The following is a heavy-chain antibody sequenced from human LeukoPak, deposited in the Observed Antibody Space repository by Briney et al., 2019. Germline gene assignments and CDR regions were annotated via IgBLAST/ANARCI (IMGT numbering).Heavy chain of an antibody. Sequence: ASVKVSCKASGYAFTGYYMHWVRQAPGQGLEWMGWINPNSGGTNYAQKFQGRVTMTRDTSISTAYMELSRLRSDDTAVYYCARVGYCSRTSCYGWFDPWGQGTLVTVSS. V-gene: IGHV1-2*02. D-gene: IGHD2-2*01. J-gene: IGHJ5*02. CDR3: ARVGYCSRTSCYGWFDP. CDR2: INPNSGGT. CDR1: GYAFTGYY.